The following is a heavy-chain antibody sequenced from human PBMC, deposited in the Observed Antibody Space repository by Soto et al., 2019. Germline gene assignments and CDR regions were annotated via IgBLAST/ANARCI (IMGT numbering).Heavy chain of an antibody. Sequence: PSETLSLTCTVPCGSINSCGYYWSWNRQHPGKGLEWIGYIYYSGSTYYNPSLKSRVTISVDTSKNQFSLKLSSVTAADTAVYYCARHDFWSGYQAKNWFDPWGQGTLVTVSS. D-gene: IGHD3-3*01. CDR2: IYYSGST. J-gene: IGHJ5*02. V-gene: IGHV4-31*03. CDR1: CGSINSCGYY. CDR3: ARHDFWSGYQAKNWFDP.